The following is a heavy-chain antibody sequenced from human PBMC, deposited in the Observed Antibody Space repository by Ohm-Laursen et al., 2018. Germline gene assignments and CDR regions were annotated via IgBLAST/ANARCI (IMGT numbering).Heavy chain of an antibody. CDR2: INPNSGGT. CDR1: GYTFTGYY. CDR3: ARRMIVARLRPRLDY. V-gene: IGHV1-2*02. J-gene: IGHJ4*02. D-gene: IGHD3-22*01. Sequence: ASVKVSCKASGYTFTGYYMHWVRQAPGQGLEWMGWINPNSGGTNYAQKFQGRVTMTRNTSISTAYMELSSLRSEDTAVYYCARRMIVARLRPRLDYWGQGTLVTVSS.